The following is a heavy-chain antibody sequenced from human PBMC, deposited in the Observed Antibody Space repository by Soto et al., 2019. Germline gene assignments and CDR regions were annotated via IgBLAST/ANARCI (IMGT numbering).Heavy chain of an antibody. CDR2: IYWDDDK. J-gene: IGHJ5*02. CDR1: GFSLSTSGVG. D-gene: IGHD3-10*01. CDR3: THRPPTDLVRGREWYDP. V-gene: IGHV2-5*02. Sequence: QITLKESGPTLVKPTETLTLTCTFSGFSLSTSGVGVGWIRQPPGKALEWLALIYWDDDKHYSPSLKSRLTITRDTSKNQVVLTMTNMDPVDTAPYYCTHRPPTDLVRGREWYDPWGRGTLVTVSS.